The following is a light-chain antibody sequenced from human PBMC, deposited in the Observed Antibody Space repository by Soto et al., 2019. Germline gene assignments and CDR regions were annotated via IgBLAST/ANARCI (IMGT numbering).Light chain of an antibody. J-gene: IGLJ1*01. CDR3: SSYTSSRRGG. Sequence: QSSLTQPASVSGSPGQSITISCTGTSSDVGGYNYVSWYQQHPGKAPKLMIYEVSNRPSGVSNRFSGSKSGNTASLTISGLQAEDEADYYCSSYTSSRRGGVGTGTKVTVL. CDR2: EVS. V-gene: IGLV2-14*01. CDR1: SSDVGGYNY.